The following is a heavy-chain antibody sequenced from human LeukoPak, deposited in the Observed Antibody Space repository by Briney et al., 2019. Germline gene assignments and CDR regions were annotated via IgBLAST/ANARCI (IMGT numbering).Heavy chain of an antibody. CDR3: ARARAAAGSDFDY. Sequence: PSQTLSLTCTVSGGSISSGGYYWSWIRQHPGKGLEWIGYIYYSGSTYYNPSLKSRVTISVDKSKKQFSLKLNSVTAADTAVYYCARARAAAGSDFDYWGQGTLVTVSS. V-gene: IGHV4-31*03. D-gene: IGHD6-13*01. CDR1: GGSISSGGYY. CDR2: IYYSGST. J-gene: IGHJ4*02.